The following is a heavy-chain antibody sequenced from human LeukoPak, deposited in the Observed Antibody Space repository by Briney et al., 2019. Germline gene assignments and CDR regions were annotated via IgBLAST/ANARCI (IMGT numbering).Heavy chain of an antibody. J-gene: IGHJ4*02. CDR3: AREAPAASFDY. CDR1: GFTFSSYI. Sequence: PGGSLRLSCAASGFTFSSYIMSWVRQAPGKGLEWVSSISSSSSYIYYADSVKGRFTISRDNAKNSLYLQMNSLRAEDTAVYYCAREAPAASFDYWGQGTLVTVSS. V-gene: IGHV3-21*01. D-gene: IGHD6-13*01. CDR2: ISSSSSYI.